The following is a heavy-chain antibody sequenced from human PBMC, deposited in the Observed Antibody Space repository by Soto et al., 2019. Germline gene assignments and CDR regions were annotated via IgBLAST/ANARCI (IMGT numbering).Heavy chain of an antibody. Sequence: GASLNSSGTGWGYSFTSDWIGWLRQMPGKGLEWMGIIYPGDSDTRYSPSFQGQVTISADKSISTAYLQWSSLKASDTAMYYCARYYSDSSGYLDAFDVWGQGTMVTVSS. CDR2: IYPGDSDT. D-gene: IGHD3-22*01. V-gene: IGHV5-51*01. CDR3: ARYYSDSSGYLDAFDV. CDR1: GYSFTSDW. J-gene: IGHJ3*01.